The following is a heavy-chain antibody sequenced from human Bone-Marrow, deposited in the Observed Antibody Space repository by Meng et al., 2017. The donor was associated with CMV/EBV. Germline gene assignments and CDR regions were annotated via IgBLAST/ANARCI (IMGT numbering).Heavy chain of an antibody. V-gene: IGHV4-38-2*02. CDR3: ARDNPPIIIMIGVDFDY. J-gene: IGHJ4*02. CDR2: IYHSGST. CDR1: GYSISSGYY. Sequence: GSLRLSCTVSGYSISSGYYWGWIRQPPGKGLEWIGSIYHSGSTYYNPSLKSRVTISVDTSKNQFSLKLSSVTAADTAVYYCARDNPPIIIMIGVDFDYWAQGTLVTVSS. D-gene: IGHD3-22*01.